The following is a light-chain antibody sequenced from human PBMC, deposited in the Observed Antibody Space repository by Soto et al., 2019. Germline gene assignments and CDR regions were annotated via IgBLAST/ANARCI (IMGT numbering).Light chain of an antibody. CDR2: EGS. J-gene: IGLJ2*01. Sequence: QSALTQPASVSGSPGQSITISCTGTSSDVGSSILVSWYQQHPGKAPKLMIYEGSKRPSGVSNRFSGSKSGNTASLTISGLQAEDEADYYCCSYAVSSTFVVFGGGTKLTVL. CDR3: CSYAVSSTFVV. CDR1: SSDVGSSIL. V-gene: IGLV2-23*03.